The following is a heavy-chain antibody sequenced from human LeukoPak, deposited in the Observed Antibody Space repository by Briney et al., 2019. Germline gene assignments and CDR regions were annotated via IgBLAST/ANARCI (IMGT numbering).Heavy chain of an antibody. V-gene: IGHV3-21*01. CDR1: GFTFSSYS. CDR2: ISSSSSYI. D-gene: IGHD6-19*01. J-gene: IGHJ4*02. Sequence: GGSLRLSCAASGFTFSSYSMNWVRQAPGKGLEWVSSISSSSSYIYYADSVKGRFTISRDNVKNSLYLQMNSLRAEDTAVYYCARDYGSGWYGQIDYWGQGTLVTVSS. CDR3: ARDYGSGWYGQIDY.